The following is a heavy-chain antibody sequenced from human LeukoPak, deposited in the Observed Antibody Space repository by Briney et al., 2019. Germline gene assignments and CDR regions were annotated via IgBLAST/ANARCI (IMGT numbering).Heavy chain of an antibody. V-gene: IGHV6-1*01. D-gene: IGHD6-19*01. J-gene: IGHJ3*02. CDR1: GDSVSGNSVA. CDR2: TFYRSKWYN. Sequence: SQTLSLTCSISGDSVSGNSVAWNWIRQSPSSGLEWLGRTFYRSKWYNEYAVSVKSRMSINPDTPKNQFSLHLNSVTPEDTAVYYCAREVAGTCAFDIWGQGTMVTISS. CDR3: AREVAGTCAFDI.